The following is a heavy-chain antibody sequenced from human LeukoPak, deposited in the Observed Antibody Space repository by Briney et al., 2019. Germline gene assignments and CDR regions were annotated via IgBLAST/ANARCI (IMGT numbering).Heavy chain of an antibody. CDR3: ARDDRLWYSSSSVNWFAP. CDR1: GGSIGSSSYY. Sequence: PSETLSLTCTVSGGSIGSSSYYWGWIRQPPGKGLEWIGSIYYSGSTYYNPSLKSRVTISVDTSKNQFSLKLSSVTAADTAVYYCARDDRLWYSSSSVNWFAPWGQGTLVTVSS. J-gene: IGHJ5*02. V-gene: IGHV4-39*07. D-gene: IGHD6-6*01. CDR2: IYYSGST.